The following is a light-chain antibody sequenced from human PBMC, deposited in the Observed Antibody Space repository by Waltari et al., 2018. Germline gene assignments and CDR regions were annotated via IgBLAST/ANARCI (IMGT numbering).Light chain of an antibody. J-gene: IGLJ3*02. CDR1: ALPRQF. Sequence: SYELPQSPSMSVSPGQTARITCSADALPRQFAYWYQQKPGQAPGMVIYKDRERHSGIPERFSGAKSGTTATLTISGVQAEDEADYYCQSTDSSGILFGGGTKLAVL. CDR3: QSTDSSGIL. V-gene: IGLV3-25*03. CDR2: KDR.